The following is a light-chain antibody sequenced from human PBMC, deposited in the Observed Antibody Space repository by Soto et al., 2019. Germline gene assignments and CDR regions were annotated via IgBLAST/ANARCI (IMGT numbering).Light chain of an antibody. CDR2: DAS. CDR3: QQSERSHLD. CDR1: QSISSY. V-gene: IGKV1-39*01. J-gene: IGKJ4*01. Sequence: DIQMTQSPSSLSASVGDRVTITCRASQSISSYLNWYQQKPGKAPKLLIYDASSLQSGVPSRFSGSGAGTDCTLTISSLQPEDFETYYCQQSERSHLDFGGGTTADI.